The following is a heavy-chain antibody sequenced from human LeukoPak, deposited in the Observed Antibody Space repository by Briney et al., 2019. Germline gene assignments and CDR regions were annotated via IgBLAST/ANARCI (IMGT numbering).Heavy chain of an antibody. D-gene: IGHD3-10*01. V-gene: IGHV3-30-3*01. CDR3: ARELRGYFDY. CDR2: ISYDGSNK. J-gene: IGHJ4*02. Sequence: GLEWVAVISYDGSNKYYPDSVKGRFTISRDNSKNTLYLQMNSLRAEDTAVYYCARELRGYFDYWGQGTLVTVSS.